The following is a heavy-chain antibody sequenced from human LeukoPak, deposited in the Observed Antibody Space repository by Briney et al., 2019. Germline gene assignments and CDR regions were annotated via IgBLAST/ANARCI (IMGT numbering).Heavy chain of an antibody. J-gene: IGHJ6*03. CDR3: AKDTRITMVRGVIIDYYYYMDV. CDR1: GFTVSSNY. D-gene: IGHD3-10*01. CDR2: IYSGGST. V-gene: IGHV3-66*01. Sequence: GGSLRLSCAASGFTVSSNYMSWVRQAPGKGLEWVSVIYSGGSTYYADSVKGRFTISRDNSKNTLYLQMNSLRAEDTAVYYCAKDTRITMVRGVIIDYYYYMDVWGKGTTVTISS.